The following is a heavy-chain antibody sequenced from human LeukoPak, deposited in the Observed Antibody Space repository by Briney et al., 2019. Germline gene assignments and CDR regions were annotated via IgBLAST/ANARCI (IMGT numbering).Heavy chain of an antibody. J-gene: IGHJ3*02. Sequence: PSETLSLTCTVSGGSISSYYWSWIRQPPGKGLEWIGYIYYSGSTNYNPSLKSRVTISVDTSKNQFSLKLSSVTAADTAVHYCARDARGAAAADDAFDIWGQGTMVTVSS. CDR3: ARDARGAAAADDAFDI. CDR1: GGSISSYY. CDR2: IYYSGST. D-gene: IGHD6-13*01. V-gene: IGHV4-59*01.